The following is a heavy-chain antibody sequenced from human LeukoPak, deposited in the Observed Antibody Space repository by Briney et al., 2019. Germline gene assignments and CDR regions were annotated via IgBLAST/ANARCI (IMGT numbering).Heavy chain of an antibody. J-gene: IGHJ4*02. CDR1: GFTFISYS. CDR2: ISSSSSYI. Sequence: AGGSLRRSCAASGFTFISYSMNWVHQAPGKGLEWVSSISSSSSYIYYADSVKGRFTISRDNAKNSLYLQMNSLRAEDTAVYYCARDSSTSEGYYFDYWGQGTLVTVSS. CDR3: ARDSSTSEGYYFDY. V-gene: IGHV3-21*01. D-gene: IGHD6-6*01.